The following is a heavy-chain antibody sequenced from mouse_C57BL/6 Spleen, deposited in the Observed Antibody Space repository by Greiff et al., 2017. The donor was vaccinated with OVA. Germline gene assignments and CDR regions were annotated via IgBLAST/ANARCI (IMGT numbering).Heavy chain of an antibody. CDR1: GYSFTDYN. J-gene: IGHJ4*01. Sequence: VQLQQSGPELVKPGASVKISCKASGYSFTDYNMNWVKQSNGKSLEWIGVINPNYGTTSYNQKFKGKATLTVDHSSSTAYMQLNSLTSEDSAVYYCARRGYYSNYYAMDYWGQGTSVTVSS. CDR3: ARRGYYSNYYAMDY. V-gene: IGHV1-39*01. CDR2: INPNYGTT. D-gene: IGHD2-5*01.